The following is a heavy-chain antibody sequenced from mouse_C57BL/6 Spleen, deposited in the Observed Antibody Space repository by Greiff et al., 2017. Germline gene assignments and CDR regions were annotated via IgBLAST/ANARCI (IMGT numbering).Heavy chain of an antibody. CDR2: INYDGSST. Sequence: EVQLQESEGGLVQPGSSMKLSCTASGFTFSDYYMAWVRQVPEKGLEWVANINYDGSSTYYLDSLKSRFIISRDNAKNILYLQMSSLKSEDTATYYCARDRGWVHWYFDVWGTGTTVTVSS. CDR1: GFTFSDYY. J-gene: IGHJ1*03. CDR3: ARDRGWVHWYFDV. D-gene: IGHD3-3*01. V-gene: IGHV5-16*01.